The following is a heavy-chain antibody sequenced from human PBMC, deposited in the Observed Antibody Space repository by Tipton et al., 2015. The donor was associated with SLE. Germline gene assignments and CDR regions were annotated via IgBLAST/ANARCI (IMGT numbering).Heavy chain of an antibody. V-gene: IGHV4-34*01. CDR2: INHTGGT. CDR3: VRERRSYSSSSSGMDV. J-gene: IGHJ6*02. CDR1: GGSFSDYY. D-gene: IGHD6-13*01. Sequence: TLSLTCAVYGGSFSDYYWSWIRQTPGEGLEWIGEINHTGGTNYNPSLESRVTMSVDTSKNQFSLKLSSVTAADTAMYYCVRERRSYSSSSSGMDVWGQGTTVTVSS.